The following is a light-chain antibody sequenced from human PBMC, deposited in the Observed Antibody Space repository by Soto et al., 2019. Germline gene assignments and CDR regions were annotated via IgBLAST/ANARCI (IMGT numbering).Light chain of an antibody. CDR1: SSDVDVGDYNY. V-gene: IGLV2-11*01. Sequence: QSALTQPRSVSGSSGQSVTISCAGTSSDVDVGDYNYVSWFQQRPGKAPKLIIFDFTKRPSGVPDRFSGSKSGNMASLTISGLQAADEADYYCSLYTSENTYVFGTGTKVTVL. J-gene: IGLJ1*01. CDR3: SLYTSENTYV. CDR2: DFT.